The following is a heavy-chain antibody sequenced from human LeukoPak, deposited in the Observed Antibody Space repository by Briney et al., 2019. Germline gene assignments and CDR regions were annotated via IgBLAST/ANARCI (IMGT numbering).Heavy chain of an antibody. Sequence: GSLRLSCAASGFTFSSYAMHWVRQAPGKGLEWVAVISYDGSNKYYADSVKGRFTISRDNSKNTLYLQTNSLRAEDTAVYYCARDGSSWFRGYYFDYWGQGTLVTVSS. CDR3: ARDGSSWFRGYYFDY. V-gene: IGHV3-30-3*01. CDR1: GFTFSSYA. D-gene: IGHD6-13*01. CDR2: ISYDGSNK. J-gene: IGHJ4*02.